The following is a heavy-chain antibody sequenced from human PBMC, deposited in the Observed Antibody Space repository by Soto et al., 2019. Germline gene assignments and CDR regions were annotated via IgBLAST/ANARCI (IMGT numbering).Heavy chain of an antibody. CDR2: IYPGDSDT. CDR3: ARLLYDVWNASASYAMDV. Sequence: GESLKISCKGSGYTFTNYWIGWVRQMAGKGPEWMGIIYPGDSDTKYSPSFQGQVTISADKPIRTAYLQRPSLRASDSAIYYCARLLYDVWNASASYAMDVLAPGTTVTVSS. J-gene: IGHJ6*02. V-gene: IGHV5-51*01. D-gene: IGHD3-3*01. CDR1: GYTFTNYW.